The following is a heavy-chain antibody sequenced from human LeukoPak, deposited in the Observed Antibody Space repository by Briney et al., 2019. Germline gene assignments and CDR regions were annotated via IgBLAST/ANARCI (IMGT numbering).Heavy chain of an antibody. Sequence: SETLSLTCTVYGASFSGSFWSWIRQSPGKGLEWIGEINRSGNTNYYPPLRSRVIISTDTSKNQFSLELKSVTAADTAMYYCARGPPFDLWGRGTLVTVSS. CDR3: ARGPPFDL. V-gene: IGHV4-34*01. CDR1: GASFSGSF. J-gene: IGHJ2*01. CDR2: INRSGNT.